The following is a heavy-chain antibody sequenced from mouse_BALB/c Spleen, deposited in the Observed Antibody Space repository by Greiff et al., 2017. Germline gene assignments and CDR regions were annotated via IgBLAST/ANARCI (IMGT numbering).Heavy chain of an antibody. CDR1: GFSLTSYG. CDR3: ARNYYGSTYAMDY. D-gene: IGHD1-1*01. CDR2: IWSGGST. Sequence: VMLVESGPGLVQPSQSLSITCTVSGFSLTSYGVHWVRQSPGKGLEWLGVIWSGGSTDYNAAFISKLSISKDNSKSQVFFKMNSLQANDTAIYYCARNYYGSTYAMDYWGQGTSVTVSS. V-gene: IGHV2-2*02. J-gene: IGHJ4*01.